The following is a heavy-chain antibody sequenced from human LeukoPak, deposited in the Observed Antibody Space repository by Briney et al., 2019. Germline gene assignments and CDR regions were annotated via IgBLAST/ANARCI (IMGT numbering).Heavy chain of an antibody. CDR3: ASGEFYCSGGSCYSGSVWDY. CDR2: MNPNSGGT. J-gene: IGHJ4*02. CDR1: GYTFTGYY. Sequence: GASVKVSCKASGYTFTGYYMHWVRQAPGQGLEWMGWMNPNSGGTNYAQKFQGRVTMTRDTSISTAYMELSRLRSDDTAVYYCASGEFYCSGGSCYSGSVWDYWGQGTLVTVSS. V-gene: IGHV1-2*02. D-gene: IGHD2-15*01.